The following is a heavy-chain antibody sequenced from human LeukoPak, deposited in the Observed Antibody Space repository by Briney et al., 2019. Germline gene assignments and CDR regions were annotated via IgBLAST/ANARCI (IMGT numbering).Heavy chain of an antibody. CDR1: GYTFTDYY. J-gene: IGHJ5*02. Sequence: ASVKVSCKASGYTFTDYYMHWVRQAPGQGLEWMGIINPSGGSTSYAQKFQGRVTMTRDTSTSTVYMELSSLRSEDTAVYYCARDHGDPNWFDPWGQGTLVTVSS. CDR3: ARDHGDPNWFDP. V-gene: IGHV1-46*01. CDR2: INPSGGST. D-gene: IGHD4-17*01.